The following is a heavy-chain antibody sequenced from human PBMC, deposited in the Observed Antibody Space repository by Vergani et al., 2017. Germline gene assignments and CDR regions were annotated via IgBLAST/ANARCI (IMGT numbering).Heavy chain of an antibody. CDR2: IGTAGDT. Sequence: EVQLVESGGGLVQPGGSLRLSCAASGFTFSSYDMHWVRQATGKGLEWVSAIGTAGDTYYPGSVKGRFTISRENAKNSLYLQMNSLRAEDTAVYYCAKDSSYYGMDVWGQGTTVTVSS. CDR1: GFTFSSYD. CDR3: AKDSSYYGMDV. V-gene: IGHV3-13*01. J-gene: IGHJ6*02.